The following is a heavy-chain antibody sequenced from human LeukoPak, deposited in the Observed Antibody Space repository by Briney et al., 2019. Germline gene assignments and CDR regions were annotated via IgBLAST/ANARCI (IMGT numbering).Heavy chain of an antibody. CDR1: GGTFSSYA. V-gene: IGHV1-69*13. D-gene: IGHD5-12*01. CDR2: IIPIFGTA. Sequence: SVKVSCKASGGTFSSYAISWVRQAPGQGLEWMGGIIPIFGTANYAQKFQGRVTITADESTSTAYMELSSLRSEDAAVYYCASFYPYGGYEDYWGQGTLVTVSS. J-gene: IGHJ4*02. CDR3: ASFYPYGGYEDY.